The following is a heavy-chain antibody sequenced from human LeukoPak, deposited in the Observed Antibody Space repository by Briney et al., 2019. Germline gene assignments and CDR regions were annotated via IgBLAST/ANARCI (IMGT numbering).Heavy chain of an antibody. CDR2: SSRSGSTR. V-gene: IGHV3-11*04. D-gene: IGHD6-19*01. CDR3: ARGPSIAVAGSFDI. J-gene: IGHJ3*02. Sequence: GGSLRLSCAASGFTFSDYYMSWIRQAPGKGLEWVSNSSRSGSTRYYADSVKSRFTISRDNAKNSLYLQMNSLRAEDTAAYYCARGPSIAVAGSFDIWGRGTMVTVSS. CDR1: GFTFSDYY.